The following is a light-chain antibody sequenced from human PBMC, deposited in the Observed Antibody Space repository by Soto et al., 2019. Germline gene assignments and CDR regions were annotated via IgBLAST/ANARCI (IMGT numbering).Light chain of an antibody. CDR1: QSLFYSPNNTHY. CDR3: QQYYSSHPT. CDR2: WSS. J-gene: IGKJ1*01. Sequence: DIVVTQSPDILTVSLGERATFNCKTSQSLFYSPNNTHYLAWYQQKPGQSPRMLLYWSSNRKSGGPDRFSGSGSGTDLTLTISSLQAEDVATYYCQQYYSSHPTFGQGTKVEI. V-gene: IGKV4-1*01.